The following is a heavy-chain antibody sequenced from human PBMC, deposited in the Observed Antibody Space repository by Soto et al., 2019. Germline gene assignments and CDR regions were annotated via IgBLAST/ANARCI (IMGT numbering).Heavy chain of an antibody. V-gene: IGHV4-59*08. D-gene: IGHD2-2*01. CDR3: ARLGAFYQAMDS. CDR2: IYYAGTT. J-gene: IGHJ1*01. Sequence: QVQLQESGPALVKPSETLSLSCTVSDGSLSPNYWSWIRQPPGKGLEWIGYIYYAGTTTYNPSLQSRVSISLDTSKNEVSLTLTSVTAADTAVYFCARLGAFYQAMDSWGQGTLVTVSS. CDR1: DGSLSPNY.